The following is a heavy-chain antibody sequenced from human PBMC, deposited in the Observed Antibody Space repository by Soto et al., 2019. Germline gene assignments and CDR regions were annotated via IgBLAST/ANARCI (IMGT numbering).Heavy chain of an antibody. CDR2: ISGSGGST. J-gene: IGHJ4*02. CDR3: AKDVTSSSWFD. Sequence: PGGSLRLSRAAPRITFSSYAMSWVRQAPGKGLEWVSAISGSGGSTYYADSVKGRFTISRDNSKNTLYLQMNSLRAEDTAVYYCAKDVTSSSWFDWGQGTLVTVSS. D-gene: IGHD6-13*01. CDR1: RITFSSYA. V-gene: IGHV3-23*01.